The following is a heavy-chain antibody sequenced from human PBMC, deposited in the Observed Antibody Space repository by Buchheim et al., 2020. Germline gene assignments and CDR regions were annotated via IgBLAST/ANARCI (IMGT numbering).Heavy chain of an antibody. D-gene: IGHD3-9*01. CDR2: ISYDGSNK. V-gene: IGHV3-30*18. CDR3: AKDSHVLRYFDWLLD. Sequence: QVQLVESGGGVVQPGRSLRLSCAASGFTFSSYGMHWVRQAPGKGLEWVAVISYDGSNKYYADSVKGRFTISRDNSKNTLYLQMNSLRAEDTAVYYCAKDSHVLRYFDWLLDWGQGTL. CDR1: GFTFSSYG. J-gene: IGHJ4*02.